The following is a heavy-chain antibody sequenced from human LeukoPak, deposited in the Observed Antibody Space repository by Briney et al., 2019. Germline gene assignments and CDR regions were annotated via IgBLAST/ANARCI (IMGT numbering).Heavy chain of an antibody. J-gene: IGHJ4*02. V-gene: IGHV3-53*01. Sequence: GGSLRLSCAASGFTVSSNYMSWVRQAPGKGLEWVSVLYSGGSIYYADSVKGRFTISRDNSKNTLYLQMNSLRAEDTAVYYCAKAKYDFWSGYLEGYFDYWGQGTLVTVSS. CDR3: AKAKYDFWSGYLEGYFDY. CDR1: GFTVSSNY. CDR2: LYSGGSI. D-gene: IGHD3-3*01.